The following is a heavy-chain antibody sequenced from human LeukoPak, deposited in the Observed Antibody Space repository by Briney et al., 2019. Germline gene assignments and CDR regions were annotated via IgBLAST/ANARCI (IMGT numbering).Heavy chain of an antibody. D-gene: IGHD6-13*01. CDR1: SGSINNYY. J-gene: IGHJ4*02. V-gene: IGHV4-4*07. Sequence: SETLSLTCTVSSGSINNYYWSWIRQPAGKGLEWIGRIYSSGTDYNPSLKSRVTMSLDTSKSQFSLKLKSVTAADTAVYYCARDIGTSWYGFDYWGQGTLVTVSS. CDR2: IYSSGT. CDR3: ARDIGTSWYGFDY.